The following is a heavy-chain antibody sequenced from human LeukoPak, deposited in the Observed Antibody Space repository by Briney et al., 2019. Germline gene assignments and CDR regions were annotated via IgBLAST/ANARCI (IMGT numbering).Heavy chain of an antibody. CDR2: INSDGRST. Sequence: PGGSLRLSCAASGFTFSEYWMHWVRQAPGKGLVWVSRINSDGRSTNYADSVKGRFTISRDNAKNTLYLQMNSLRAEDTAVYYCARDYDILTGYYLFDYWGQGTLVTVSS. CDR3: ARDYDILTGYYLFDY. J-gene: IGHJ4*02. V-gene: IGHV3-74*01. D-gene: IGHD3-9*01. CDR1: GFTFSEYW.